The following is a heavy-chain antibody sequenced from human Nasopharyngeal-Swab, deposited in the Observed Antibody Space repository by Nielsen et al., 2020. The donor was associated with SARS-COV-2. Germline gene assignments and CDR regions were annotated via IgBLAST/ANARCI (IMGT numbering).Heavy chain of an antibody. D-gene: IGHD2-15*01. V-gene: IGHV4-59*01. J-gene: IGHJ6*03. Sequence: RQAPGKGLEWIGYIYYSGSTNYNPFLKSRVTISVDTSKNQFSLKLSSVTAADTAVYYCASTDCSGGSCYSHYYYYMDVWGKGTTVTVSS. CDR3: ASTDCSGGSCYSHYYYYMDV. CDR2: IYYSGST.